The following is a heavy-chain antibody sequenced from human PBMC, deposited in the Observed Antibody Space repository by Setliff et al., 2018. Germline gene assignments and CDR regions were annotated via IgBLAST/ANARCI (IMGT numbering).Heavy chain of an antibody. CDR3: STGSDGW. D-gene: IGHD2-15*01. V-gene: IGHV3-15*01. CDR2: IKSKTDGGTA. CDR1: GVTVSDAW. Sequence: GGSLRLSCAASGVTVSDAWMGWVRQTPGKGLDWVGRIKSKTDGGTADYATAVKGRFSISRDDSKDTVFPQMNSLKTEDTGTYYCSTGSDGWWGQGTLVTVSS. J-gene: IGHJ4*02.